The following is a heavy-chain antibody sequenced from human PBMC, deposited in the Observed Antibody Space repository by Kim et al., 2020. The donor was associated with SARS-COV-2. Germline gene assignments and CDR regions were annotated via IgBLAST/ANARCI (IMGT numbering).Heavy chain of an antibody. CDR3: ASRPYGYF. CDR2: TSDSGGTK. CDR1: GFTFSCHS. J-gene: IGHJ4*03. Sequence: GGSLRLSCAASGFTFSCHSMSWVRQAPGKGLEWVSDTSDSGGTKNYAESVKGRFTISRDNARNTLYLQMNSLRVEDTAVYYCASRPYGYF. V-gene: IGHV3-23*01.